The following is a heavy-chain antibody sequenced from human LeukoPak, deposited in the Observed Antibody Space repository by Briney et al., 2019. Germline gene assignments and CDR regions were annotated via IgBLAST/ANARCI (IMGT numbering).Heavy chain of an antibody. CDR3: ARGPRHITIFKREYYFDY. CDR1: GGSISSYY. J-gene: IGHJ4*02. Sequence: SETLSLTCTVSGGSISSYYWSWIRQPPGKGLEWIGYIYYSGSTNYNPSLKSRVTISVDTSKNQFSLKLSSVTAADTAVYYCARGPRHITIFKREYYFDYWGQGTLVTVSS. V-gene: IGHV4-59*01. D-gene: IGHD3-3*01. CDR2: IYYSGST.